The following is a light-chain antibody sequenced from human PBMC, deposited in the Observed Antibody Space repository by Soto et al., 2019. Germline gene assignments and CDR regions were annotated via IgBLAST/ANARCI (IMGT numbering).Light chain of an antibody. CDR3: QSYDSSLRNWV. CDR1: SSNIGAGYE. V-gene: IGLV1-40*01. CDR2: RNN. J-gene: IGLJ3*02. Sequence: QSALTQPPSVSGAPGQRVTISCTGSSSNIGAGYEVHWYQQLPGTAPKLLISRNNNRPSGVPDRFSGSKSGTSASLAIAGLQAEDEADYYCQSYDSSLRNWVFGGGTKLTVL.